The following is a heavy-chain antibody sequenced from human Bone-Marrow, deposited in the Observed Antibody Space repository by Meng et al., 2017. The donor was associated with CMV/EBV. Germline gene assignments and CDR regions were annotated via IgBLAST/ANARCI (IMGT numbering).Heavy chain of an antibody. CDR2: INPYSGDT. V-gene: IGHV1-2*02. J-gene: IGHJ6*02. CDR3: ARGGIAYYYYGMDV. CDR1: EYTFIDHH. Sequence: ASVKVSCKASEYTFIDHHMHWVRQAPGQGLEWMGWINPYSGDTKYAQKFQGRVTVSRDTSISTAYMELSRLRSDGTAVYYCARGGIAYYYYGMDVWGQGTTVTVSS. D-gene: IGHD3-10*01.